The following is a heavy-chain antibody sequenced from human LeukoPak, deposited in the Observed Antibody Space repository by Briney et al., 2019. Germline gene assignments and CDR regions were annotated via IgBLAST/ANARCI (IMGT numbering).Heavy chain of an antibody. J-gene: IGHJ6*02. D-gene: IGHD3-9*01. CDR2: ITKSGDST. V-gene: IGHV3-23*01. Sequence: GGSLRLSCAASGFTFSAFGMNWVRQAPGKGLEWVSTITKSGDSTYYVDSVKGRFTISRDNSKNTLCLQMNSLRAEDTAKYYCTKDYCGKFCSAVWGQGTTVTVSS. CDR1: GFTFSAFG. CDR3: TKDYCGKFCSAV.